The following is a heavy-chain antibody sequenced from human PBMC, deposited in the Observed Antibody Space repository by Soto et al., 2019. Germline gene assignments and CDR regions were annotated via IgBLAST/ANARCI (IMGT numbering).Heavy chain of an antibody. CDR3: ARGGSLYWYFDL. J-gene: IGHJ2*01. D-gene: IGHD1-26*01. Sequence: QVPLVQSGAEVKKPGASVKVSCKASGYTFTSYAMHWVRQAPGQRLEWMGWINAGNGNTKYSQKFQGRVTITRDTSASTAYMELSSLRSEDTAVYCARGGSLYWYFDLWGRGTLVTVSS. CDR2: INAGNGNT. V-gene: IGHV1-3*01. CDR1: GYTFTSYA.